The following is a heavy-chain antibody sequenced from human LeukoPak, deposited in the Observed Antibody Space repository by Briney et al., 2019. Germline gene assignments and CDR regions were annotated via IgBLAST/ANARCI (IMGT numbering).Heavy chain of an antibody. CDR2: ISFDGSNK. D-gene: IGHD5-18*01. J-gene: IGHJ4*02. CDR1: GFTFSSYG. V-gene: IGHV3-30*18. CDR3: AKGGYSSGYYFDY. Sequence: PGGSLRLSCAASGFTFSSYGMHWVRQAPGKGLEWVAVISFDGSNKYYADSVKGRFTISRDNSRNTLYLKMNSLRPEDTAVYYCAKGGYSSGYYFDYWGQGTLVTVSS.